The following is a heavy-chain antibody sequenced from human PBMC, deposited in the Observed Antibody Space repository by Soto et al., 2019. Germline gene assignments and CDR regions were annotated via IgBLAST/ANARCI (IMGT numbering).Heavy chain of an antibody. V-gene: IGHV4-59*01. CDR1: GVSISNYY. D-gene: IGHD3-10*01. J-gene: IGHJ6*02. Sequence: LSLTCTVSGVSISNYYWSWIRQPPGKGLEWLGYILYTGNTNYNPSLKSRVTISVDTSKNQVSLELTSVTTADTAVYFCARAAYGSGNYYAPHYYYAMDVWGQGTTVTVSS. CDR2: ILYTGNT. CDR3: ARAAYGSGNYYAPHYYYAMDV.